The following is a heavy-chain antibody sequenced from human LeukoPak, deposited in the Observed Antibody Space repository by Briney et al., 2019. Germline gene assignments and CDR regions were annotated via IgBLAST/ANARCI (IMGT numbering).Heavy chain of an antibody. Sequence: ASVKVSCKASGYTVTGYYMHWVRQAPGQGLEWMGWINPNSGGTNYAQKFQGRVTMTRDTSISTAYMELSRLRSDDTAVYYCARDRVGATLWFDPWGQGTLVTVSS. J-gene: IGHJ5*02. D-gene: IGHD5-12*01. V-gene: IGHV1-2*02. CDR1: GYTVTGYY. CDR2: INPNSGGT. CDR3: ARDRVGATLWFDP.